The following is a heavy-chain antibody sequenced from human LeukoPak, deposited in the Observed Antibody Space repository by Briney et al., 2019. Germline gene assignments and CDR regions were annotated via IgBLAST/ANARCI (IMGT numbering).Heavy chain of an antibody. V-gene: IGHV3-30*18. J-gene: IGHJ4*02. D-gene: IGHD3-10*01. CDR2: ISYDGRNK. CDR3: AKDSKSYAIDY. Sequence: GGSLRLSCAASRFTFSSYGMHWVRQAPGKGLEWVAVISYDGRNKNYADSVKGRFTISRDNSKNTLYLQMNSLRPEDTAVYYCAKDSKSYAIDYWGQGTLVTVSS. CDR1: RFTFSSYG.